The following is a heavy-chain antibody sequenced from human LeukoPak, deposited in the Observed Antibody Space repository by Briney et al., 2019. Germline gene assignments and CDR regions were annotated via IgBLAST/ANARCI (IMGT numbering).Heavy chain of an antibody. J-gene: IGHJ4*02. CDR1: EFTLSSYS. CDR3: AKGAAAGYYFDY. Sequence: GGSLRLSCAASEFTLSSYSMTWVRQAPGKGLEWVSSISSSSYIYYADSVKGRFTISRDNAKNSLYLQMNSLRAEDTAVYYCAKGAAAGYYFDYWGQGTLVTVSS. CDR2: ISSSSYI. V-gene: IGHV3-21*01. D-gene: IGHD6-13*01.